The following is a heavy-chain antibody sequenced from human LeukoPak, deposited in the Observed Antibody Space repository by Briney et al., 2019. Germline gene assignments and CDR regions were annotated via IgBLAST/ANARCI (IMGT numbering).Heavy chain of an antibody. D-gene: IGHD2-15*01. CDR3: LKNIDY. J-gene: IGHJ4*02. V-gene: IGHV3-30*01. CDR2: ISYDGSNK. CDR1: GFTFSSYA. Sequence: GSLRPSCAASGFTFSSYAMHWVRQAPGKGLEWVAVISYDGSNKYYADSVKGRFTISRDNSNCARGAWSLGVAAATTRPPNVLKNIDYWGQGTLVTVSS.